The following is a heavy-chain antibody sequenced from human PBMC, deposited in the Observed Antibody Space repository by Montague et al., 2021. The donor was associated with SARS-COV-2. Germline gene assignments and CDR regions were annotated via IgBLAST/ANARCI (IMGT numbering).Heavy chain of an antibody. CDR3: ARRYCSSTSCPNWFDP. D-gene: IGHD2-2*01. CDR1: GGSISSSNW. CDR2: IYHSGST. Sequence: ETLSLTCAVSGGSISSSNWRSWVRQPPGKGLEWIGEIYHSGSTNYNPSLKSRVTISVDKSKNQFSLKLSSVTAADTAVYCCARRYCSSTSCPNWFDPWGQGTLVTVSS. V-gene: IGHV4-4*01. J-gene: IGHJ5*02.